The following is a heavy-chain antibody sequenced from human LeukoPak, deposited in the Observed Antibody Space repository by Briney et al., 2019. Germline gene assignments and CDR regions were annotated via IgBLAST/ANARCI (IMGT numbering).Heavy chain of an antibody. V-gene: IGHV3-48*03. CDR1: GFTFSSYE. Sequence: GGSLRLSCAASGFTFSSYEMNWVRQAPGKGLEWVSYISSSGSTIYYADSVEGRFTISRDNAKNSLYLQMNSLRAEDTAVYYCARARWLQRNDYWGQGTLVTVSS. CDR2: ISSSGSTI. J-gene: IGHJ4*02. D-gene: IGHD5-24*01. CDR3: ARARWLQRNDY.